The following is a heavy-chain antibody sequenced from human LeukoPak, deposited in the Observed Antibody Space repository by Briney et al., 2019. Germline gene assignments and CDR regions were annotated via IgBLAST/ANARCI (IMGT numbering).Heavy chain of an antibody. CDR1: GFTFSSYS. Sequence: GGSLRLSCAASGFTFSSYSMNWVRQAPGKGLEWVSYISSSSSTIYYADSVKGRFTISRDNAKNSLYLQMNSLRAEDTATFYCAKFKGHYYYDSSGFCDNWGQGTLVTVSS. J-gene: IGHJ4*02. D-gene: IGHD3-22*01. V-gene: IGHV3-48*01. CDR3: AKFKGHYYYDSSGFCDN. CDR2: ISSSSSTI.